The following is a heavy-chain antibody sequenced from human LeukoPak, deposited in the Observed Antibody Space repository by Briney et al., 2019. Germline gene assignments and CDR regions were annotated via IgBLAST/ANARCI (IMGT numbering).Heavy chain of an antibody. CDR1: GYTFTGYQ. CDR3: ARNYLGLHY. CDR2: INPNSGDT. J-gene: IGHJ4*02. V-gene: IGHV1-2*02. D-gene: IGHD3-16*01. Sequence: ASVKVSCKASGYTFTGYQIYWVRQAPGQGLERMGWINPNSGDTNYAQKFQGRVTMTRDTSISTAYMELSGLRSDDTAVYYCARNYLGLHYWGQGTLVTVSS.